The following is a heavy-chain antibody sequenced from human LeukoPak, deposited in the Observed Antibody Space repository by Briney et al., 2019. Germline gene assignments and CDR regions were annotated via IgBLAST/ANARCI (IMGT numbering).Heavy chain of an antibody. D-gene: IGHD6-19*01. CDR1: GFTFSSYG. V-gene: IGHV3-30*02. J-gene: IGHJ1*01. CDR3: GRVAVAGTGSVQH. Sequence: GGSLRLSCAASGFTFSSYGMHWVRQAPGKGLEWAAFIRYDGSNKYYADSVRGRFTISRDNSKNTLYLQMNSLRAEDTAVYYCGRVAVAGTGSVQHWGQGTLVTVSS. CDR2: IRYDGSNK.